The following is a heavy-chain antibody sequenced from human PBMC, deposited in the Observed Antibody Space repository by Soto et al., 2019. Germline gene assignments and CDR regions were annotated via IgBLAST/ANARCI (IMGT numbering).Heavy chain of an antibody. D-gene: IGHD3-22*01. CDR3: AKDLWGITMIVVARTDAFDI. CDR1: GFTFSSYA. CDR2: ISGSGGST. V-gene: IGHV3-23*01. J-gene: IGHJ3*02. Sequence: PGGSLRLSCAASGFTFSSYAMSWVRQAPGKGLEWVSAISGSGGSTYYADSVKGRFTISRDNSKNTLYLQMNSLRAEDTAVYYCAKDLWGITMIVVARTDAFDIWGQGTMVTVSS.